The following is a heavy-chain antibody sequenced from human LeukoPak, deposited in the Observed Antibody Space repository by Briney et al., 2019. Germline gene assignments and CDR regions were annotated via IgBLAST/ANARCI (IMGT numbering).Heavy chain of an antibody. J-gene: IGHJ4*02. CDR3: VRGVRQPDAY. D-gene: IGHD4-17*01. Sequence: GASVKISCKASGYIFSNYYMHWGRQAPGQGLEWMGIINPSGGATTYAQKFQGRVTMTRDTSTSTVYMELSSLRSDDTAVYFCVRGVRQPDAYWGQGTLVTVSS. CDR1: GYIFSNYY. CDR2: INPSGGAT. V-gene: IGHV1-46*01.